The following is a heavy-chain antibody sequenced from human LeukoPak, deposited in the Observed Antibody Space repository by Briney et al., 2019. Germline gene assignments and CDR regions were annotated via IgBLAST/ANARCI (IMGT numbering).Heavy chain of an antibody. CDR2: IYYSGST. J-gene: IGHJ4*02. CDR1: GXSISSSTYY. D-gene: IGHD3-9*01. Sequence: KTSETLSLTCTVSGXSISSSTYYWGWIRQPPGKGLEWLGSIYYSGSTHYNPSLNSRVTISVDTSKNQFSLKLSSVTAADPAVYYCARRRGYDILTGYYSPLPFDYWGQGTLVTVSS. V-gene: IGHV4-39*01. CDR3: ARRRGYDILTGYYSPLPFDY.